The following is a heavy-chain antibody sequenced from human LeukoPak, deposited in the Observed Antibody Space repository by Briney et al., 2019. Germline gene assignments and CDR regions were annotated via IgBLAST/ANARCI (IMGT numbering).Heavy chain of an antibody. CDR2: ISWNSGSI. CDR3: AKAKRNIAVAGTSFDY. D-gene: IGHD6-19*01. CDR1: GFTFDDYA. V-gene: IGHV3-9*01. J-gene: IGHJ4*02. Sequence: SLRLSCAASGFTFDDYAMHWVRQAPGKGLEWVSGISWNSGSIGYADSVKGRFTISRDNAKNSLYLQMNSLRAEDTALYYCAKAKRNIAVAGTSFDYWGQGTLVTVSS.